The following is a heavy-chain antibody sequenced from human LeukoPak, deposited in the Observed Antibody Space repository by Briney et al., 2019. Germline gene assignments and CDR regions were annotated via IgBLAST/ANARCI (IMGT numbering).Heavy chain of an antibody. Sequence: ASVTVSCKASGYTFTIYYIHWVRQAPGQGLEWMGWISAYNGNTNNAQKLQGRVTMTTDTSTSTAFMELRSLRSDDTAVYYCARDLFSGGSGSYIKDYWGQGTLVTVSS. CDR2: ISAYNGNT. V-gene: IGHV1-18*04. D-gene: IGHD3-10*01. CDR3: ARDLFSGGSGSYIKDY. J-gene: IGHJ4*02. CDR1: GYTFTIYY.